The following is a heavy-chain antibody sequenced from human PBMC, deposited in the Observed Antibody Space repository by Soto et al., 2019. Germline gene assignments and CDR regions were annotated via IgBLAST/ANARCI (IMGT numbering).Heavy chain of an antibody. CDR2: INPNSGGT. CDR3: ARGNNSSGWDPYYYGMDV. D-gene: IGHD6-19*01. J-gene: IGHJ6*02. CDR1: GYTFTGYY. Sequence: EASVKVSCKASGYTFTGYYMHWVRQAPGQGLEWMGWINPNSGGTNYAQKFQGWVTMTRDTSISTAYMELSRLRSDDTAVYYCARGNNSSGWDPYYYGMDVWGQGTTVTVSS. V-gene: IGHV1-2*04.